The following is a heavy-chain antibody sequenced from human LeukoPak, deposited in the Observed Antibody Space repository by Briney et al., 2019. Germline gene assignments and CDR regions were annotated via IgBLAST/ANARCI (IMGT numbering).Heavy chain of an antibody. J-gene: IGHJ4*02. CDR2: MSSGSRYI. D-gene: IGHD2-15*01. Sequence: GGSLRLSCTASGFSFSTYAMTWVRQAPGKGLQWISSMSSGSRYIYYADSVRGRFTISRDNTKNSLYLLMNNLRAEDTAIYYCARDRPTGASRVFVVQWGQGTPVTVSS. CDR1: GFSFSTYA. CDR3: ARDRPTGASRVFVVQ. V-gene: IGHV3-21*06.